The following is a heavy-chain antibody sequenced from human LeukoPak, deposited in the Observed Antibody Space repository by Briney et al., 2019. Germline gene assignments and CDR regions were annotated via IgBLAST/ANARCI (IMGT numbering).Heavy chain of an antibody. CDR2: INPNSGGT. Sequence: ASVKVSCKASGYTFTGYYMHWVRQAPGQGLEWMGWINPNSGGTNYAQKFQGWVTMTRDASISTAYMELSRLRSDDTAVYYCARGASIAAAQVGYWGQGTLVTVSS. D-gene: IGHD6-13*01. V-gene: IGHV1-2*04. CDR3: ARGASIAAAQVGY. J-gene: IGHJ4*02. CDR1: GYTFTGYY.